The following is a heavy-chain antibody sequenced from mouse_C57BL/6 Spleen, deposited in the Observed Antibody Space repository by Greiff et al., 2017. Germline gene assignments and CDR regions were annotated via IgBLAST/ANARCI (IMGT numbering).Heavy chain of an antibody. V-gene: IGHV5-4*03. CDR1: GFTFSSYA. Sequence: EVKLMESGGGLVKPGGSLKLSCAASGFTFSSYAMSWVRQTPETRLEWVATISDGGSYTYYPANVKGRFTISRDKAKNNLYLQMSHLKAEDTAMYYCARGGPPDYWGQGTTLTVSS. CDR3: ARGGPPDY. CDR2: ISDGGSYT. J-gene: IGHJ2*01.